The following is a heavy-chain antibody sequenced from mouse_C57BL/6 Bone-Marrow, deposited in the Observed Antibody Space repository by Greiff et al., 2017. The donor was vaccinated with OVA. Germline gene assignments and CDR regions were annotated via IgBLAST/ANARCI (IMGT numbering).Heavy chain of an antibody. J-gene: IGHJ1*03. Sequence: VQLQQSGAELARPGASVKLYCKASGYTFTSYGISWVKQRTGQGLEWIGEIYPRSGNTYYNEKFKGKATLTADKSSSTAYMELRSLTSEDSAVYFCARGDYSDWYFDVWGTGTTVTVSS. CDR1: GYTFTSYG. CDR3: ARGDYSDWYFDV. CDR2: IYPRSGNT. D-gene: IGHD1-1*01. V-gene: IGHV1-81*01.